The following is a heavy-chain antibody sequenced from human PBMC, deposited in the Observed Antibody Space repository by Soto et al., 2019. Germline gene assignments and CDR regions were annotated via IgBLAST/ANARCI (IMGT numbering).Heavy chain of an antibody. Sequence: SETLSLTCRLAAGSSSRYYWGWVRQPPGEILELIAHTSYPVDAPYSPSLKSRVTISLDTSKHRIALRLMSVTAADTAVYYCVGSLMSRAMESFDFWGQGTLVTVSS. CDR2: TSYPVDA. V-gene: IGHV4-59*01. CDR3: VGSLMSRAMESFDF. J-gene: IGHJ4*02. CDR1: AGSSSRYY. D-gene: IGHD5-18*01.